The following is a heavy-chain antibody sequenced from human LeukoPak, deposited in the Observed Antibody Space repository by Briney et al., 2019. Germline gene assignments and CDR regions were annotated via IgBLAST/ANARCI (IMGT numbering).Heavy chain of an antibody. V-gene: IGHV4-34*01. J-gene: IGHJ4*02. CDR3: ARGRLRFLEWLLDY. CDR1: GGSFSGYY. Sequence: RSSETLSLTCAVYGGSFSGYYWSWIRQPPGKGLEWIGEINHSGSTNYNPSLKSRVTISVDTSKNQFSLKLSSVTAADTAVYYCARGRLRFLEWLLDYWGQGTLVTVSS. CDR2: INHSGST. D-gene: IGHD3-3*01.